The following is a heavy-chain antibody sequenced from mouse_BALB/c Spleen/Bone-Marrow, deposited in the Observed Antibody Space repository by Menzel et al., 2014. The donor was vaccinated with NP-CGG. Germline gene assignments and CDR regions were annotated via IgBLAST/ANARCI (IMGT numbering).Heavy chain of an antibody. CDR2: INPDSITI. J-gene: IGHJ3*01. V-gene: IGHV4-1*02. Sequence: EVKLVESGGGLVQPGGSLKLSCAASGFDFSRYWMSWVRQAPGKGPEWIGEINPDSITINYTPSLKDKFIISRDNAKNTLYLQMSKVRSEDTALYYCARLGYYGSFAYWGQGTLVTVSA. D-gene: IGHD1-2*01. CDR3: ARLGYYGSFAY. CDR1: GFDFSRYW.